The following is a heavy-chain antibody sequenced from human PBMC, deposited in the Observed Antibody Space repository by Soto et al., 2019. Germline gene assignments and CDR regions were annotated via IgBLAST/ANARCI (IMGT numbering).Heavy chain of an antibody. Sequence: EVQLVESGGGLVQPGGSLRLSCAASGFTFNSYWMHWVRQAPGKGLVWVSRINDDGSMTNYADSVRGRFTISRDNAKSTLYLQMNSLSAEDTAVYYCARLKAGAAAFDYWGQGTLVTVSS. J-gene: IGHJ4*02. CDR3: ARLKAGAAAFDY. V-gene: IGHV3-74*01. CDR1: GFTFNSYW. D-gene: IGHD2-15*01. CDR2: INDDGSMT.